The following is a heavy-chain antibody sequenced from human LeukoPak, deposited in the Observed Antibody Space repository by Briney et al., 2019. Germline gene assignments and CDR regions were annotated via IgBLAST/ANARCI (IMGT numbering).Heavy chain of an antibody. V-gene: IGHV3-23*01. J-gene: IGHJ4*02. CDR1: GFTFSSYA. CDR3: AKKATVTTNYFDY. CDR2: LSGSGDTT. D-gene: IGHD4-17*01. Sequence: GGSLRLSCTASGFTFSSYAMSWVRQAPGKGLEWVSSLSGSGDTTYYADSVKGRFTISRDNSKNTLYLQLNSLRAEDTAVYYCAKKATVTTNYFDYWGRGTLVTVSS.